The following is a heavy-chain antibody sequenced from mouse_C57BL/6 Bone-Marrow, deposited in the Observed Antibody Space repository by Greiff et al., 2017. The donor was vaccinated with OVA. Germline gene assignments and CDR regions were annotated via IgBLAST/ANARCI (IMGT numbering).Heavy chain of an antibody. CDR1: GYAFSSSW. CDR3: ARSGIYYGNSWFAY. D-gene: IGHD2-1*01. Sequence: VKLQESGPELVKPGASVKISCKASGYAFSSSWMNWVKQRPGKGLEWIGRIYPGDGDTNYNGKFKGKATLTADKSSSTAYMQLSSLTSEDSAVYFCARSGIYYGNSWFAYWGQGTLVTVSA. J-gene: IGHJ3*01. CDR2: IYPGDGDT. V-gene: IGHV1-82*01.